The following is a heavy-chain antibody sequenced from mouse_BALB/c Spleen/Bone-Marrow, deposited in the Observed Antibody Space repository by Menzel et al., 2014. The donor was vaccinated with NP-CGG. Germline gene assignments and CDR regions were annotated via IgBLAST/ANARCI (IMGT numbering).Heavy chain of an antibody. CDR2: INPSTDYT. D-gene: IGHD1-1*01. CDR3: ARRAYGGSYGFAY. J-gene: IGHJ3*01. CDR1: GYTFTSYW. V-gene: IGHV1-7*01. Sequence: VQLQQSGAELAKPGPSLKMSCKASGYTFTSYWMHWVKQRPGQGLEWIGYINPSTDYTEYNQKFKDKATLTADKSSSTAFMQLSSLTSEDSAVYYCARRAYGGSYGFAYWGQGTLVTVSA.